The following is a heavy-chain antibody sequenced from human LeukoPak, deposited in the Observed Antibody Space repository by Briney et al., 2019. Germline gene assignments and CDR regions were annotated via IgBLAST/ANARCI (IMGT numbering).Heavy chain of an antibody. V-gene: IGHV1-18*01. Sequence: ASVKVSCKASGYTFTSYGISWVRQAPGQGLEWMGWISAYNGNTNYAQKLQGRVTMTTDTSTSTAYMELRSLRSDDTAVYYCARDLLGYCSSTSCYQYYYYYYMDVWGKGTTVTVSS. D-gene: IGHD2-2*01. CDR2: ISAYNGNT. CDR1: GYTFTSYG. J-gene: IGHJ6*03. CDR3: ARDLLGYCSSTSCYQYYYYYYMDV.